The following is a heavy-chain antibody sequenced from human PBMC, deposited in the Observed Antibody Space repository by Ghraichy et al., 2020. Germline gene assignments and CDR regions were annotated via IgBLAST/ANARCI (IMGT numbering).Heavy chain of an antibody. D-gene: IGHD3-22*01. V-gene: IGHV3-49*03. CDR2: IRSKAYGGTT. CDR3: TRVPDYYDSSGYLVNWFDP. CDR1: GFTFGDYA. Sequence: GGSLRLSCTASGFTFGDYAMSWFRQAPGKGLEWVGFIRSKAYGGTTEYAASVKGRFTISRDDSKSIAYLQMNSLKTEDTAVYYCTRVPDYYDSSGYLVNWFDPGGQGTLVTVSS. J-gene: IGHJ5*02.